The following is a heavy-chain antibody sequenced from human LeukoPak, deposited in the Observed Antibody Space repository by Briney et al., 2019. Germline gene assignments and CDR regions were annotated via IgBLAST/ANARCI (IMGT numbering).Heavy chain of an antibody. CDR3: TTAPYSGSFSC. CDR2: IKSKTDGGTT. J-gene: IGHJ4*02. CDR1: GFTFSNAW. D-gene: IGHD1-26*01. Sequence: GGSLRLSCAASGFTFSNAWMSWVRQAPGKGLEWVGRIKSKTDGGTTDYAAPGKGRFTISRDDSKNTLYLQMNSLKTEDTAVYSCTTAPYSGSFSCWGQGTLVTVSS. V-gene: IGHV3-15*01.